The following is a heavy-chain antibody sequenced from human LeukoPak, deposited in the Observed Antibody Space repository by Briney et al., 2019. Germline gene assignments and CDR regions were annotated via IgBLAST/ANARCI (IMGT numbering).Heavy chain of an antibody. CDR1: GGSISSYY. V-gene: IGHV4-59*12. CDR3: ARDQPGELGGDWFDP. J-gene: IGHJ5*02. Sequence: SETLPLTCTVSGGSISSYYWSWIRQPPGKGLEWIAYIHYSCSTYYNPSLKSRVTISVDTCKNQFSLKLSSVTAADTAVYSCARDQPGELGGDWFDPWGQGTLVTVSS. D-gene: IGHD3-10*01. CDR2: IHYSCST.